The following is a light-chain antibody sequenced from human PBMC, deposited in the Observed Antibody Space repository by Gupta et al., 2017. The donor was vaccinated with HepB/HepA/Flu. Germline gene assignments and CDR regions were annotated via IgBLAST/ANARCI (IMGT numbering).Light chain of an antibody. V-gene: IGKV3-20*01. Sequence: RATLSCRASQSVSSSYLAWYQQKPGQAPRLLIYGASSRATGIPDRFSGSGSGTGFTLTISRLEPEDFAVYYCQQYGSSPCSFGQGTKLEIK. CDR3: QQYGSSPCS. J-gene: IGKJ2*04. CDR2: GAS. CDR1: QSVSSSY.